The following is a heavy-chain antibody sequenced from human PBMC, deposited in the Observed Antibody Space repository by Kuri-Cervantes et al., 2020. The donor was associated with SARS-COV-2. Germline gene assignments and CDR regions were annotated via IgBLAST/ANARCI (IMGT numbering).Heavy chain of an antibody. D-gene: IGHD3-22*01. CDR1: GYTFTGYY. CDR3: AISTPFRRLVDISQGGAFDI. CDR2: INPNSGAT. J-gene: IGHJ3*02. Sequence: ASVKVSCKPSGYTFTGYYMHWVRQAPGQGLEWMGWINPNSGATNYAQKFQGWVTMTRDTSISTVYMELSRLRYDETAVYYCAISTPFRRLVDISQGGAFDIWGQGTMVTVSS. V-gene: IGHV1-2*04.